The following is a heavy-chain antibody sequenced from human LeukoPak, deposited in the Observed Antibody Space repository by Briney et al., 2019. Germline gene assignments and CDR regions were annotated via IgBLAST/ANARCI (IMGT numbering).Heavy chain of an antibody. CDR2: FDPEDGET. D-gene: IGHD6-13*01. V-gene: IGHV1-24*01. J-gene: IGHJ4*02. CDR3: ATEGRAAAGKGSYYFDY. Sequence: ASVQVSCKVSGYTLTELSMHWVRQAPGKGLEWMGGFDPEDGETIYAQKFQGRVTMTEDTSTDTAYMELSSLRSEDTAVYYCATEGRAAAGKGSYYFDYWGQGTLVTVSS. CDR1: GYTLTELS.